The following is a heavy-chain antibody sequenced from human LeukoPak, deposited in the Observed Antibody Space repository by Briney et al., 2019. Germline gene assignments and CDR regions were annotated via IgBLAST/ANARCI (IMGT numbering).Heavy chain of an antibody. CDR3: ARGRLNLVRGATEFDY. Sequence: KSSETLSLTCPVSGGSISSSSYYWGWIRQPPGKGLAWIGSIYYSGSTYYNPSLKSRVTISVDTSKNQFSLKLRSVTAADTAVYYCARGRLNLVRGATEFDYWGQGTLVTVSS. V-gene: IGHV4-39*01. D-gene: IGHD3-10*01. CDR1: GGSISSSSYY. CDR2: IYYSGST. J-gene: IGHJ4*02.